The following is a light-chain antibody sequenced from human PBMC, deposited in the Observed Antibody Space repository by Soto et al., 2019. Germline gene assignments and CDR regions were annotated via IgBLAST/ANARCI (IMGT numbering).Light chain of an antibody. CDR2: ADN. CDR3: QSFDRSLSGSV. J-gene: IGLJ2*01. CDR1: SSNIGAGYD. V-gene: IGLV1-40*01. Sequence: QSVLTQPPSVSGAPGQRVAISCTGSSSNIGAGYDVQWYQQLPGTAPKLLIYADNLRPSGVPDRFSGSKSGSSASLAITGLQAEDEADYYCQSFDRSLSGSVFGGGTKLTVL.